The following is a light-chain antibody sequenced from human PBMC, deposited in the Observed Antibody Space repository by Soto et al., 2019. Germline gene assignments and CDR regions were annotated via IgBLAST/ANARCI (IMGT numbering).Light chain of an antibody. CDR3: QHYTNWPLT. J-gene: IGKJ4*01. Sequence: EIVMTQSPATLSVSPGERVTLSCRASHSVSSRLAWYQEKPGQAPRLLIYGASTRATGLPARFSGSGSGTEFTLTISSLQSEDFAVYYCQHYTNWPLTFGGGTRWIS. V-gene: IGKV3-15*01. CDR2: GAS. CDR1: HSVSSR.